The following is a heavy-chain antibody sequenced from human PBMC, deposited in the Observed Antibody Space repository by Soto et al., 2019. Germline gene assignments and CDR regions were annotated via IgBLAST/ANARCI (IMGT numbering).Heavy chain of an antibody. D-gene: IGHD6-13*01. CDR3: ARRGSSWFDY. CDR2: IYYSGST. CDR1: GGSFSGYY. J-gene: IGHJ4*02. Sequence: PSETLSLTCAVYGGSFSGYYWSWIRQPPGKGLEWIGYIYYSGSTNYNPSLKSRVTISVDTSKNQFSLKLSSVTAADTAVYYCARRGSSWFDYWGQGTLVTVSS. V-gene: IGHV4-59*01.